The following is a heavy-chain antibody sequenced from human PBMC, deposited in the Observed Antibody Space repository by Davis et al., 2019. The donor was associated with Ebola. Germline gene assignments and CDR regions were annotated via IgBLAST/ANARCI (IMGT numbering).Heavy chain of an antibody. D-gene: IGHD6-19*01. CDR3: ARLMRSGGWYSDF. V-gene: IGHV3-48*02. Sequence: GESLKISCAASGFTFSSHSMNWVRQAPGKGLEWLSYISDSGDTTSYANSVRDRFTISRDNVKNSLYLQMNSLRDGDTAVYHCARLMRSGGWYSDFWGQGTLVTVST. CDR1: GFTFSSHS. J-gene: IGHJ4*02. CDR2: ISDSGDTT.